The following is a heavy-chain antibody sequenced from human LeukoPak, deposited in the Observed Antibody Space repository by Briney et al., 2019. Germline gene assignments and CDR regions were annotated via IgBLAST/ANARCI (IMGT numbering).Heavy chain of an antibody. Sequence: SGGSLRLSCAASGFTFSSYWMSWVRQAPGKGLEWVANIKQDGSGKYYVDSVKGRFTISRDNAKNSLYLQMNSLRAEDTAVYYCARVHVDIVVVPAARFTYYYYMDVWGKGTTVTISS. J-gene: IGHJ6*03. D-gene: IGHD2-2*01. CDR2: IKQDGSGK. CDR3: ARVHVDIVVVPAARFTYYYYMDV. V-gene: IGHV3-7*01. CDR1: GFTFSSYW.